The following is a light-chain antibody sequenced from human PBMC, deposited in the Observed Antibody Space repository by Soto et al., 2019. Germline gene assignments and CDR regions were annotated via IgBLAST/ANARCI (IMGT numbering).Light chain of an antibody. CDR2: DAS. J-gene: IGKJ4*01. V-gene: IGKV1-33*01. CDR1: QDINNY. CDR3: QQYVDLPPT. Sequence: DIQMTQSPSSLSASVGDRVTISCQASQDINNYLNWYQQKPGKAPKLLIYDASKLETGVPSRFSGSGSGTDVTFTISSLQPEDMATYYCQQYVDLPPTFGGGTKVEIK.